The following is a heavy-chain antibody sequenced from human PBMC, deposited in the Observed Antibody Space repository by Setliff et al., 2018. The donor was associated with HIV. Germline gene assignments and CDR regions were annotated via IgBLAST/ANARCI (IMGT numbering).Heavy chain of an antibody. J-gene: IGHJ4*02. CDR1: GGSLTNYY. CDR3: AAWGPRYSYAPYFFDS. CDR2: INHSGST. D-gene: IGHD5-18*01. V-gene: IGHV4-34*01. Sequence: SETLSLTCAVYGGSLTNYYWGWIRQPPGKGLEWIGEINHSGSTNYSPSLKSRVTISVDASRNQFSLRLSSVTAADTAVYYCAAWGPRYSYAPYFFDSWGQGTLVTVSS.